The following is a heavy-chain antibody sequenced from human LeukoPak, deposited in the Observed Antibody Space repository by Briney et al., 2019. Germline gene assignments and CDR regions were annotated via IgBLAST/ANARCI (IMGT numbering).Heavy chain of an antibody. CDR1: GYTFTSYY. D-gene: IGHD6-13*01. J-gene: IGHJ4*02. V-gene: IGHV1-46*01. CDR3: AKAPQILIAAAGNERKQHITHFDY. Sequence: ASVKVSCKASGYTFTSYYMHWVRQAPGQGLEWMGIINPSGGSTSYAQKFQGRVTMTRDTSTSTVYMELSSLRSEDTAVYYCAKAPQILIAAAGNERKQHITHFDYWGQGTLVTVSS. CDR2: INPSGGST.